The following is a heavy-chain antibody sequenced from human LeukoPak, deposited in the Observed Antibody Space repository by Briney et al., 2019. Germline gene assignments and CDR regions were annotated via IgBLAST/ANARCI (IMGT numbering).Heavy chain of an antibody. Sequence: ASVKVSCKASGYTFTGYYMHWVRQAPGQGLEWMGVINPSDDRTYYAQKFQGRVTMTRDTSTSTVYMEMSSLRSEDSAVLYCARGGDSGDYWGQGTLVTVSS. J-gene: IGHJ4*02. CDR3: ARGGDSGDY. D-gene: IGHD3-22*01. V-gene: IGHV1-46*01. CDR1: GYTFTGYY. CDR2: INPSDDRT.